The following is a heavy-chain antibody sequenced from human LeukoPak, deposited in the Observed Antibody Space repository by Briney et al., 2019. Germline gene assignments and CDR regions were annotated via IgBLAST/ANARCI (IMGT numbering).Heavy chain of an antibody. D-gene: IGHD3-16*02. CDR1: GFTFSSYE. J-gene: IGHJ4*02. V-gene: IGHV3-48*03. CDR3: ARYRSPLDY. Sequence: GGSLRLSCAASGFTFSSYEMNWVRQAPGKGLEWVSYISSSGSTVYYADSVKGRFTISRDNAKNSLYLQMNSLRAEDTAVYYCARYRSPLDYWGQGTLVTVSS. CDR2: ISSSGSTV.